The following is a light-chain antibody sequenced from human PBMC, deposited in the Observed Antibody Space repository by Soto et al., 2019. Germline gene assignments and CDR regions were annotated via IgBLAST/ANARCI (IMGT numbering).Light chain of an antibody. V-gene: IGKV3-20*01. CDR2: GAS. CDR3: QQYGSSPET. CDR1: QSVSSRS. Sequence: EIALTQSPGTLSLSPGERATLSCRASQSVSSRSLAWYQQKPGQAPRLLLYGASSRATGVPDRFSGSGSGTDFTLTISRLEPEDFAVYYCQQYGSSPETFGQGTKVEIK. J-gene: IGKJ1*01.